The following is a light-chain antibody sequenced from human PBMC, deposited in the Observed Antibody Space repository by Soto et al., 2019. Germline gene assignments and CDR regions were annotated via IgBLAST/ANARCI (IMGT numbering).Light chain of an antibody. Sequence: DIVMTQSPDYLAVSLGERATINCKSSQSVLYSSNNKNYLAWYQQRPRQPPKLLIYWASTRESGVPDRFSGSGSGTDFTLTITSLQAEDVAVYYCQQYESTPPTFGQGTKLEIK. CDR2: WAS. V-gene: IGKV4-1*01. J-gene: IGKJ2*01. CDR1: QSVLYSSNNKNY. CDR3: QQYESTPPT.